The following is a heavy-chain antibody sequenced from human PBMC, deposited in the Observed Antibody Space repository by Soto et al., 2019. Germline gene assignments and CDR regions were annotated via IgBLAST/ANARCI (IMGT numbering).Heavy chain of an antibody. D-gene: IGHD3-10*01. CDR1: GYVFMAYY. Sequence: QVQLEQSGAEVKKPGASVKVSCKATGYVFMAYYMHWVRQAPGQGPEWMGRINPSGGKTNYAEKFQGRVTMTSDTSTTTFHMELISPRSEDTAVYYCARSLYGSGSYFDQWGQGTLVTVSS. J-gene: IGHJ4*02. V-gene: IGHV1-46*01. CDR3: ARSLYGSGSYFDQ. CDR2: INPSGGKT.